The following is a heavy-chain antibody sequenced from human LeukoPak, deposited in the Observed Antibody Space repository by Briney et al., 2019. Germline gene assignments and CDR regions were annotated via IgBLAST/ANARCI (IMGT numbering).Heavy chain of an antibody. CDR1: GFTFSSYG. CDR3: ARQMTLTTPNNYYDSSGYFDY. CDR2: IWYDGSNE. J-gene: IGHJ4*02. Sequence: PGGSLRLSCAASGFTFSSYGMHWVRQAPGKGLEWVAVIWYDGSNEYYADSVKGRFTISRDNSKNTLYLQMNSLRAEDTAVYYCARQMTLTTPNNYYDSSGYFDYWGQGTLVTVSS. V-gene: IGHV3-33*01. D-gene: IGHD3-22*01.